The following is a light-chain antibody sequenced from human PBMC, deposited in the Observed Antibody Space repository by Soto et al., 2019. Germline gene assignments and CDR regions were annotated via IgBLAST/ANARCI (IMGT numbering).Light chain of an antibody. CDR3: QQYGSSPPIT. J-gene: IGKJ5*01. CDR2: GAS. V-gene: IGKV3-20*01. CDR1: QSVDSNY. Sequence: EIVLTQSPGTLSLSPGEEATLSSRASQSVDSNYLAWYQQKPGQTPRLIIYGASGRADGIPHRFSGSGFGTDFTLTISKVEPEDFAVYFCQQYGSSPPITFGQGTRLEI.